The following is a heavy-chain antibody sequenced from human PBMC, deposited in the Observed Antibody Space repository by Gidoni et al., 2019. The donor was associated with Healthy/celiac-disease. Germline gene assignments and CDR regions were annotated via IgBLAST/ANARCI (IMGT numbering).Heavy chain of an antibody. J-gene: IGHJ3*02. CDR1: GGSFSGYY. CDR3: ARGRAQSKYLDI. V-gene: IGHV4-34*01. CDR2: INHSGST. Sequence: QVQLQQWGAGLLKPSETLSLTCAVYGGSFSGYYWSWIRQPPGKGLEWIGEINHSGSTNYNPSLKSRVTISVDTSKNQFSLKLSSVTAADTAVYYCARGRAQSKYLDIWGQGTMVTVSS.